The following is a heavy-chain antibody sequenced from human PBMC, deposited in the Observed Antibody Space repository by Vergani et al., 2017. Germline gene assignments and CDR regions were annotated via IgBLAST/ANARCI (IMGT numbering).Heavy chain of an antibody. CDR2: ISYDGSNK. Sequence: VQLVESGGGLVQPGGSLRLSCAASGFTFSSYGMHWVRQAPGKGLEWVAVISYDGSNKYYADSVKGRFTISRDNSKNTLYLQMNSLRAEDTAVYYCAKREYYDSSGYIMNAFDIWGQGTMVTVSS. V-gene: IGHV3-30*18. D-gene: IGHD3-22*01. CDR1: GFTFSSYG. J-gene: IGHJ3*02. CDR3: AKREYYDSSGYIMNAFDI.